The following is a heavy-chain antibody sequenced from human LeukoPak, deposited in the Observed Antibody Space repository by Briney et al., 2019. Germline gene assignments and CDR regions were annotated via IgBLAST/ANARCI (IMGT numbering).Heavy chain of an antibody. V-gene: IGHV3-21*01. D-gene: IGHD3-9*01. J-gene: IGHJ3*02. CDR3: ARDNFDWPLWGAFDI. CDR1: GFTFSSYS. CDR2: ISSSSSYI. Sequence: GGSLRLSCAASGFTFSSYSMNWVRQAPGKGLEWVSSISSSSSYIYYADSVKGRFTISRDNAKNSLYLQMNSLRAEDTAVYYCARDNFDWPLWGAFDIWGQGTMVTVSS.